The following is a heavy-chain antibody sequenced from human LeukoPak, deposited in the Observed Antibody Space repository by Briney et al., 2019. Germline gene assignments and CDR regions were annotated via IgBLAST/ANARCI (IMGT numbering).Heavy chain of an antibody. Sequence: GGSLRLSCAASGFTFSSYWMSWVRQAPGKGLEWVANIKQDGSEKYYVDSMKGRFTISRDNAKNSLYLQMNSLRAEDTAVYYCARSSVDSSGYYYYFDYWGQGTLVTVSS. V-gene: IGHV3-7*01. CDR1: GFTFSSYW. D-gene: IGHD3-22*01. J-gene: IGHJ4*02. CDR3: ARSSVDSSGYYYYFDY. CDR2: IKQDGSEK.